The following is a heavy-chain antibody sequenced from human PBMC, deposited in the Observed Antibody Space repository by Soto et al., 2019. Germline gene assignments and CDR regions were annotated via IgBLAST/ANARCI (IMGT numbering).Heavy chain of an antibody. V-gene: IGHV4-30-2*01. J-gene: IGHJ3*02. CDR2: IYHSGST. CDR3: ARGLVAARGDAFDI. D-gene: IGHD2-15*01. CDR1: GGSISSGGYS. Sequence: QLQLQESGSGLVKPSQTLSLTCAVSGGSISSGGYSWSWIRQPPGKGLEWIGYIYHSGSTYYNPSLKSRVTXXVXRHXNQFSLKLSSVTAADTAVYYCARGLVAARGDAFDIWGQGTMVTVSS.